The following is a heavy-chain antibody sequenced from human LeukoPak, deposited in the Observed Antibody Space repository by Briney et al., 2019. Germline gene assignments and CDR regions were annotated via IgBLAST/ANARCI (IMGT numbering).Heavy chain of an antibody. CDR3: ARAYYYDSSGYSTNWFDP. CDR1: GGSFCGYY. J-gene: IGHJ5*02. V-gene: IGHV4-34*01. Sequence: SETLSLTCAVYGGSFCGYYWSWIRQPPGKGLEWIGEINHSGSTNYNPSLKSRVTISVDTSKNQFSLKLSSVTAADTAVYYCARAYYYDSSGYSTNWFDPWGQGTLVTVSS. CDR2: INHSGST. D-gene: IGHD3-22*01.